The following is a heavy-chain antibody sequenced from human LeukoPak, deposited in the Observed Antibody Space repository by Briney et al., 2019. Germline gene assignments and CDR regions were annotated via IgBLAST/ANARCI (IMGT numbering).Heavy chain of an antibody. J-gene: IGHJ6*02. CDR1: GGSISSYY. CDR2: IYTSGST. Sequence: SETLSLTCTVSGGSISSYYWSWIRQPAGKGLEWIGRIYTSGSTNYNPSLKSRVTMSVDTSKNQFSLKLSSVTAADTAVYYCARDLCSQQQLEDYYYYGMDVWGQGATVTVSS. D-gene: IGHD6-13*01. CDR3: ARDLCSQQQLEDYYYYGMDV. V-gene: IGHV4-4*07.